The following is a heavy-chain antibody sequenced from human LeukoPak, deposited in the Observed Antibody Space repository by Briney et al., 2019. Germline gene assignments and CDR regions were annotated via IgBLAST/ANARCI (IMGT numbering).Heavy chain of an antibody. CDR1: GGTFSSYA. Sequence: ASVKVSCKASGGTFSSYAISWVRQAPGQGLEWMGWINPNSGGTNYAQKFQGRVTMTRDTSISTAYMELSRLRSDDTAVYYCARDYYDSSGYYPAPFDYWGQGTLVTVSS. V-gene: IGHV1-2*02. J-gene: IGHJ4*02. CDR3: ARDYYDSSGYYPAPFDY. D-gene: IGHD3-22*01. CDR2: INPNSGGT.